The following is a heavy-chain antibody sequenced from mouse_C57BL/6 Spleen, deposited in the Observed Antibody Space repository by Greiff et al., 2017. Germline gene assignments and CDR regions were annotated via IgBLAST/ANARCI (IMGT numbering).Heavy chain of an antibody. Sequence: VQLQQPGAELVKPGASVKLSCKASGYTFTSYWMQWVKQRPGQGLEWIGEIDPSDSYTNYNQKFKGKATLTVDTSSSTAYMQLSSLTSEDSAVYYCARGDGLRGYFDYWGQGTTLTVSS. D-gene: IGHD1-1*01. J-gene: IGHJ2*01. V-gene: IGHV1-50*01. CDR2: IDPSDSYT. CDR1: GYTFTSYW. CDR3: ARGDGLRGYFDY.